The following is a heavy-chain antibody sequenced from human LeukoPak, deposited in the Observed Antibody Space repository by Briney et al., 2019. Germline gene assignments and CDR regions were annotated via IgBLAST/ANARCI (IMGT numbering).Heavy chain of an antibody. J-gene: IGHJ4*02. Sequence: GASVKVSCKASGYIFTAYYIHWVRQAPGQGLEWMGWINPNTGGTNYTQKFQGRVTMTRDASISTAYMELSRLRSDDTAVYYCARTSDFDYWGQGTLVTVSS. CDR1: GYIFTAYY. V-gene: IGHV1-2*02. CDR2: INPNTGGT. CDR3: ARTSDFDY.